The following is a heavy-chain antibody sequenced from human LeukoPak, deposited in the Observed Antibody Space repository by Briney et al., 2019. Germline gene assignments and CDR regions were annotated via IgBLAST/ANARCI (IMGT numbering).Heavy chain of an antibody. D-gene: IGHD1-26*01. CDR1: GYTFINYG. J-gene: IGHJ4*02. V-gene: IGHV1-18*01. CDR2: ISAYNGNT. CDR3: AREGVVGALDFDY. Sequence: ASVKVSCKASGYTFINYGISWVRQAPGQGLEWMGYISAYNGNTDYAQKPQGRVTMTTDTSTSTAYMELRSLRSDDTAVYYCAREGVVGALDFDYWGQGTLVTVSS.